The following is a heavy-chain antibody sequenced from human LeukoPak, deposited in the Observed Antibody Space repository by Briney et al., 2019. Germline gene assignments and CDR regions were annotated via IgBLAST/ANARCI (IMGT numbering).Heavy chain of an antibody. V-gene: IGHV3-64*02. J-gene: IGHJ4*02. CDR3: ARDGGGYSFDY. D-gene: IGHD5-18*01. CDR1: GFTFRGYA. CDR2: ISTDGGST. Sequence: GGSLRLSCAASGFTFRGYAMHWVRQAPGKGLEYVSAISTDGGSTYYADSVKGRFTISRDNSKNALYLQMGSLGTEDMAVYYCARDGGGYSFDYWGQGTLVTVSS.